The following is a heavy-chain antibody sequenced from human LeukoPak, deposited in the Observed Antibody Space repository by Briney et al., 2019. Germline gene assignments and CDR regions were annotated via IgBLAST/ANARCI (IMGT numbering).Heavy chain of an antibody. CDR2: GGSGGST. V-gene: IGHV3-23*01. J-gene: IGHJ6*03. Sequence: GGSLRLSCAASGFIFSGDAISWVRQPPGKGRCWVSYGGSGGSTYYAASVKGRFTVSRDNSKSTLYLQMNSLTAEDTAVYYCAKMRGQYYHSYYMGAWGKGTTVTVSS. CDR3: AKMRGQYYHSYYMGA. CDR1: GFIFSGDA.